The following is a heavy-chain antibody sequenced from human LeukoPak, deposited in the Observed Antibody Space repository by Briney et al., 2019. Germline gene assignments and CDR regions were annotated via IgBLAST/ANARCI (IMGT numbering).Heavy chain of an antibody. D-gene: IGHD2-21*02. CDR2: ISSSNSYI. CDR3: AREAYCGGDCELSEQNYYYYGMDV. V-gene: IGHV3-21*01. Sequence: GGSLRLSCAASGFTFSSYSMNWVRQAPGKGLEWVSSISSSNSYIYYADSVKGRFTISRDNAKNSLYLQMNSLRAEDTAVYYCAREAYCGGDCELSEQNYYYYGMDVWGQGTTVTVSS. CDR1: GFTFSSYS. J-gene: IGHJ6*02.